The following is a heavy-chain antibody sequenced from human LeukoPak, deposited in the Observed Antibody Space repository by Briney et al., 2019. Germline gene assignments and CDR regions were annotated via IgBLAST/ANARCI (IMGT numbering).Heavy chain of an antibody. CDR1: RESHPSSY. CDR2: VSSDGTT. V-gene: IGHV4-59*08. CDR3: ARLDCRVEGCYNH. D-gene: IGHD2-15*01. J-gene: IGHJ4*02. Sequence: SETLSDTRPVSRESHPSSYWRWVRQPPGKGLEWIGYVSSDGTTNYTPSRRSRLSMSVDTVKNDISLILTSVTAADTAIYFCARLDCRVEGCYNHWGRGTLVTVSS.